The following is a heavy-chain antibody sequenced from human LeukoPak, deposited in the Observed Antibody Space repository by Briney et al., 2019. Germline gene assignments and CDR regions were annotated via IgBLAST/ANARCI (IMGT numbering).Heavy chain of an antibody. D-gene: IGHD4-23*01. CDR3: ARDQTGHDYGGNGNWFDP. J-gene: IGHJ5*02. CDR1: GFTFSTYS. V-gene: IGHV3-21*01. CDR2: ISSSSSYI. Sequence: GGSLRLSCAASGFTFSTYSMNWVRQAPGKGLEWVSSISSSSSYIYYADSVKGRFTISRDNAKNSLYLQMNSLRAEDTAVYYCARDQTGHDYGGNGNWFDPWGQGTLVTVSS.